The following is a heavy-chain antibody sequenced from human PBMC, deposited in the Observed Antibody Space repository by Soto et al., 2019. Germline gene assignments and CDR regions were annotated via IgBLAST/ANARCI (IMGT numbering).Heavy chain of an antibody. CDR3: ARGVKYGAYSRWFDP. Sequence: AKASSKAPGYTFTSYDINWARHYTGQGLEYLGWMNPNSGNTGYVQKFQGRVTMTRDTSISTAYMELSSLRSEDTAVYFCARGVKYGAYSRWFDPWGQGTLVTVSS. D-gene: IGHD4-17*01. V-gene: IGHV1-8*01. CDR2: MNPNSGNT. J-gene: IGHJ5*02. CDR1: GYTFTSYD.